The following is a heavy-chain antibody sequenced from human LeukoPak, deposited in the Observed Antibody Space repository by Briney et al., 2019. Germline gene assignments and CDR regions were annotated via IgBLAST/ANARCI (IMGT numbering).Heavy chain of an antibody. J-gene: IGHJ4*02. CDR3: AREGIAVARRGFDY. Sequence: SETLSLTCAVYGGSFSGYYWSWIRQPPGKGLEWIGESNHSGSTNYNPSLKSRVTISVDTSKNQFSLKLSSVTAADTAVYYCAREGIAVARRGFDYWGQGTLVTVSS. V-gene: IGHV4-34*01. CDR2: SNHSGST. CDR1: GGSFSGYY. D-gene: IGHD6-19*01.